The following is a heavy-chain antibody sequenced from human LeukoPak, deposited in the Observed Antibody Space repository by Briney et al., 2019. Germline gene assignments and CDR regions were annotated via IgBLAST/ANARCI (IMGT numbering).Heavy chain of an antibody. J-gene: IGHJ5*02. CDR3: ARARALSGWYTRKVDWFDP. Sequence: SQTLSLTCTVSGGSISSGDYYWSWIRQPPGKSLEWIGYIYYSGSTYYNPSLKSRVTISVDPSKNQFSPKLSSVTAADTAVYYCARARALSGWYTRKVDWFDPWGQGTLVTVSS. CDR2: IYYSGST. V-gene: IGHV4-30-4*01. D-gene: IGHD6-19*01. CDR1: GGSISSGDYY.